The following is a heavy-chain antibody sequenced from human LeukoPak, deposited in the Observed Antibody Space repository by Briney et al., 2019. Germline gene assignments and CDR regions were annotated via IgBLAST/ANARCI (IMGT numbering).Heavy chain of an antibody. CDR2: LSNSGST. V-gene: IGHV4-59*01. J-gene: IGHJ4*02. D-gene: IGHD4-17*01. CDR3: ARGIESYVDYGY. CDR1: GGSISGSY. Sequence: SETLSLTCTVYGGSISGSYWSWVRQPPGKGLELFSYLSNSGSTNYNPSLKSRVTISIDTSKNQFSLKLSSLTAAVTAIYYCARGIESYVDYGYWGQGILVTVSS.